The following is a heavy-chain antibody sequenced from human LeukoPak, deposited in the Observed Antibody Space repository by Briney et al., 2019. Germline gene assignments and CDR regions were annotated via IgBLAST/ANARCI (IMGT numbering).Heavy chain of an antibody. V-gene: IGHV3-23*01. D-gene: IGHD6-13*01. CDR2: ISGSGGST. CDR1: GFTFSSYA. J-gene: IGHJ4*02. Sequence: GGSLRLSCAASGFTFSSYAMSWVRQAPGKGLGWVSAISGSGGSTYYADSVKGRFTISRDNSKNTLYLQMNSLRAEDTAVYNCAKDFFPYSSSWYRGFDYWGQGTLVTVSS. CDR3: AKDFFPYSSSWYRGFDY.